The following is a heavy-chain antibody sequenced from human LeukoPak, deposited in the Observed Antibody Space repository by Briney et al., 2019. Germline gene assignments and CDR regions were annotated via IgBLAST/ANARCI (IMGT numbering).Heavy chain of an antibody. Sequence: GGSLRLSCAASGFSFSTYYVNWVRRAPGKGLEWVSVIYSGGTTYYADSVKGRFTISRDNSNNTLYLQMNSLRAEDTAVYYCARGPVTRFEIWGQGTMVTVSS. CDR1: GFSFSTYY. V-gene: IGHV3-53*01. J-gene: IGHJ3*02. CDR2: IYSGGTT. CDR3: ARGPVTRFEI. D-gene: IGHD4-17*01.